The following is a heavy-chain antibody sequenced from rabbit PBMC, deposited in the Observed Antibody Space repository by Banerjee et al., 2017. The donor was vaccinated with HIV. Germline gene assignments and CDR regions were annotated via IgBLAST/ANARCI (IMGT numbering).Heavy chain of an antibody. Sequence: QEQLVESGGGLVQPGGSLKLSCKASGFDFSNYGVSWVRQAPGKGLEWIGYIDPVFGSTVYASWAKGRFTISKTSSTTVTLQATSLTAADTATYFCVRDGGTGGRWPDYFDLWGPGTLVTVS. J-gene: IGHJ4*01. CDR1: GFDFSNYG. CDR3: VRDGGTGGRWPDYFDL. CDR2: IDPVFGST. D-gene: IGHD4-2*01. V-gene: IGHV1S39*01.